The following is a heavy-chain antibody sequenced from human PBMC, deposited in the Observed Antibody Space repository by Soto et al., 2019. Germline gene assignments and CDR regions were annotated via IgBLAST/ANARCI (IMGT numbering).Heavy chain of an antibody. J-gene: IGHJ3*02. V-gene: IGHV4-31*03. CDR1: GGSISSGNYY. CDR2: IHYSGSS. D-gene: IGHD1-26*01. Sequence: QVQLQESGPGLVKPSQTLSLTCTVSGGSISSGNYYWSWIRQHPGKGLEWIGYIHYSGSSYYNPPLKSRVTISIDMSENQFSLRVNSVTAADTAVYFCARVLQAGSYLNDGFDIWGQGTMVTVSA. CDR3: ARVLQAGSYLNDGFDI.